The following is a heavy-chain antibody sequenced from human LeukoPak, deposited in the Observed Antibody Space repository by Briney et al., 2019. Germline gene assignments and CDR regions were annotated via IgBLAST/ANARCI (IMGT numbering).Heavy chain of an antibody. CDR1: GFTFSSYW. CDR3: ARLTGYSSGWYGSRFDY. J-gene: IGHJ4*02. CDR2: IKQDGSEK. Sequence: GSLRLSCAASGFTFSSYWMSWVRQAPGKGLEWVANIKQDGSEKYYVDSVKGRFTISRDNAKNSLYLQMNSLRAEDTAVYYCARLTGYSSGWYGSRFDYWGQGTLVTVSS. V-gene: IGHV3-7*03. D-gene: IGHD6-19*01.